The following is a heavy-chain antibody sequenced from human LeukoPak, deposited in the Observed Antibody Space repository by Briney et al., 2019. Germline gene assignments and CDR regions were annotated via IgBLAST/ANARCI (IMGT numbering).Heavy chain of an antibody. CDR2: TYYRSKWYN. V-gene: IGHV6-1*01. J-gene: IGHJ4*02. CDR3: ARGRAWGVLDY. D-gene: IGHD3-16*01. Sequence: SQTLSLTFAISGDSVSSNSVVWNWIRQSPSRGLEWLGRTYYRSKWYNEYAVSVKSRITINPDTSKNQFSLQLNSVTPEDTAVYFCARGRAWGVLDYWGQGSLVTVSS. CDR1: GDSVSSNSVV.